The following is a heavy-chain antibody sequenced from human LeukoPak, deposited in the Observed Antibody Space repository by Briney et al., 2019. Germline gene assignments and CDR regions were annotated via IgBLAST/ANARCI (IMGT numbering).Heavy chain of an antibody. Sequence: GGSLRLSCAASGFTFSDYYMSWIRQAPGKGLEWVSCISSSSSYTNYADSVKGRFTISRDNAKNSLYLQMNSLRAEDTAVYYCARVGFGESYYYYGTDVWGQGTTVTVSS. CDR1: GFTFSDYY. D-gene: IGHD3-10*01. V-gene: IGHV3-11*06. J-gene: IGHJ6*02. CDR2: ISSSSSYT. CDR3: ARVGFGESYYYYGTDV.